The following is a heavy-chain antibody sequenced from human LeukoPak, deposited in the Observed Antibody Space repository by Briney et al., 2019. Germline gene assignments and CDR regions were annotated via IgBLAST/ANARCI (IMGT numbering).Heavy chain of an antibody. CDR2: INPNSGGT. J-gene: IGHJ5*02. V-gene: IGHV1-2*02. CDR1: GYTFTGYY. Sequence: ASLKVSCKASGYTFTGYYMHWVRQAPGQGLEWMGWINPNSGGTDYAQKFQARVTITKDTSISTAYMELSRLRSDDTAVYYCAREGPNNWFDPWGQGTLVTVSP. CDR3: AREGPNNWFDP.